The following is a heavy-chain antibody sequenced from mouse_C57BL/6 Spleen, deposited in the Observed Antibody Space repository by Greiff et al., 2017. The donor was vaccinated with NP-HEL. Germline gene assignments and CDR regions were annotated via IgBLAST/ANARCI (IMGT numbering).Heavy chain of an antibody. CDR3: ARGDAAGRYAMDY. V-gene: IGHV1-69*01. CDR1: GYTFTSYW. CDR2: IDPSDSYT. J-gene: IGHJ4*01. Sequence: QVQLQQPGAELVMPGASVKLSCKASGYTFTSYWMHWVKQRPGQGLEWIGEIDPSDSYTNYNQKFKGKSTLTVDKSSSTAYMQLSSLTSEDSAVDYCARGDAAGRYAMDYWGQGTSVTVAA.